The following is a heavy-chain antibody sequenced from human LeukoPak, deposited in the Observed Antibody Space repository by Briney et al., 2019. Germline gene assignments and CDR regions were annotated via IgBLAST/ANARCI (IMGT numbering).Heavy chain of an antibody. D-gene: IGHD2-2*02. J-gene: IGHJ3*02. CDR2: TYYRSKWYN. Sequence: SQTLSLTCAISGDSVSSNSAAWNWIRQSPSRGLEWLGRTYYRSKWYNDYAVSVKSRITINPDTSKNQFSLQLNSVTPEDTAVYYCASGRCSSTSCYKGVDDAFDIWGQGTMVTVSS. V-gene: IGHV6-1*01. CDR3: ASGRCSSTSCYKGVDDAFDI. CDR1: GDSVSSNSAA.